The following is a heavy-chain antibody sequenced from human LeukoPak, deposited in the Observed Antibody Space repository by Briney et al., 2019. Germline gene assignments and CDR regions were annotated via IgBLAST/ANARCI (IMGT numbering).Heavy chain of an antibody. V-gene: IGHV3-66*01. D-gene: IGHD6-13*01. J-gene: IGHJ4*02. CDR1: GFTVSSNY. Sequence: PGGSLRLSCAVSGFTVSSNYMSWVRQAPGKGLEWVSIIYAGGNTYFTDAVKGRFIISRGNSKNTVYLQMNSLRAEDTAVYYCAREDGSSSYFDYWGQGALVIVSS. CDR2: IYAGGNT. CDR3: AREDGSSSYFDY.